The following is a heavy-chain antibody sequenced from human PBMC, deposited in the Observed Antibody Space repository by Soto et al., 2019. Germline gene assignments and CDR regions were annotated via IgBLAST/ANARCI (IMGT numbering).Heavy chain of an antibody. CDR2: IYYSGST. CDR3: ARRDGYNTPRGLYYYYGMDV. Sequence: PSATLSLTCTVSGGSISSGGYYWSWIRQHPGKGLEWIGYIYYSGSTYYNPSLKSRVTISVDTSKNQFSLKLSSVTAADTAVYYCARRDGYNTPRGLYYYYGMDVWGQGTTVTVSS. D-gene: IGHD5-18*01. CDR1: GGSISSGGYY. V-gene: IGHV4-31*03. J-gene: IGHJ6*02.